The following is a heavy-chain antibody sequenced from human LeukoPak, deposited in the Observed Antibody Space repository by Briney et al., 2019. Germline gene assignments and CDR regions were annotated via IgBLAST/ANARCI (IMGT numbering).Heavy chain of an antibody. CDR2: IYYSGST. D-gene: IGHD2-15*01. Sequence: SETLSLTCTVSGGSISSYYWSWIRQPPGKGLEWIGYIYYSGSTNYNPSLKSRVTISVDTSKNQFSLKLSSVTAADTAVYYCASHHCSGGSCYSSSFDYWAREPWSPSPQ. V-gene: IGHV4-59*08. J-gene: IGHJ4*02. CDR3: ASHHCSGGSCYSSSFDY. CDR1: GGSISSYY.